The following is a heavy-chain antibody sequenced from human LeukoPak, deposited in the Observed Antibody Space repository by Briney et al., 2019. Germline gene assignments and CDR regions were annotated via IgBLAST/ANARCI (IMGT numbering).Heavy chain of an antibody. V-gene: IGHV3-21*01. D-gene: IGHD6-13*01. CDR3: ARGGPSVSSSWYPYWYFDL. CDR2: ISSSSSYI. CDR1: GFTFSSYS. J-gene: IGHJ2*01. Sequence: GGSLRLSCAASGFTFSSYSMNWVRQALGKGLEWVSSISSSSSYIYYADSVKGRFTISRDNAKNSLYLQMNSLRAEDTAVYYCARGGPSVSSSWYPYWYFDLWGRGTLVTVSS.